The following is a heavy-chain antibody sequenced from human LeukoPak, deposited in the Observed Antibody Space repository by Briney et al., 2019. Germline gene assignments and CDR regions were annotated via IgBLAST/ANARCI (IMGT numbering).Heavy chain of an antibody. J-gene: IGHJ4*02. CDR1: GFTFSSYG. Sequence: GGSLRLSCAASGFTFSSYGMHWVRQAPGKGLEWVAFIRYDGSNKYYADSVKGRFTISRDNSKNTLYLQVNSLRAEDTAVYYCARDFGGIGYCSSTSCFPLDYWGQGTLVTVSS. CDR3: ARDFGGIGYCSSTSCFPLDY. V-gene: IGHV3-30*02. CDR2: IRYDGSNK. D-gene: IGHD2-2*01.